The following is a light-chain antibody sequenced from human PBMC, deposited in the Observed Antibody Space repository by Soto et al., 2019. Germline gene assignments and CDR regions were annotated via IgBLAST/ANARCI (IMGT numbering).Light chain of an antibody. CDR3: SSYTSSGTLVV. V-gene: IGLV2-14*01. J-gene: IGLJ2*01. CDR2: EVS. Sequence: QSALTQPASVSGSPGQSITISCTGTSSDIGGYKYVSWYQQHPGKALKLMIFEVSNRPSGVSNRFSGSKSGNTASLTISGLQADDEADYYCSSYTSSGTLVVFGGGTKLTVL. CDR1: SSDIGGYKY.